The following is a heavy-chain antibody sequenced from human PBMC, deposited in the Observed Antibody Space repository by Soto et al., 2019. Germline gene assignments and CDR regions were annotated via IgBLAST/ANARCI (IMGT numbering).Heavy chain of an antibody. V-gene: IGHV4-39*01. J-gene: IGHJ4*02. D-gene: IGHD5-18*01. Sequence: QLQLQESGPGLLKPSETLSLSCTVSGGSISSSTYYWGWIRQPPGKRLEWIGSIYFAGSTYHNTSLTSRVTISVDSSNNQFSLRVISVTAADTAVYYCARHSGYNYFYIFDYWGQGTLLSVSS. CDR1: GGSISSSTYY. CDR2: IYFAGST. CDR3: ARHSGYNYFYIFDY.